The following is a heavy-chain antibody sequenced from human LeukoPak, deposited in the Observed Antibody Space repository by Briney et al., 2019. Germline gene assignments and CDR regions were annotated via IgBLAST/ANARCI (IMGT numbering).Heavy chain of an antibody. D-gene: IGHD3-16*01. Sequence: RGRSLRLSCAASGFTFSSYGMHWVREAPGEGREWGALICYDGSNKHFADSVRGRFTISRDNSKNTLYLQVNSLRAGDTAVYYCAKGLYDYVSSLDYWGQGTLVTVSS. CDR1: GFTFSSYG. V-gene: IGHV3-33*06. J-gene: IGHJ4*02. CDR3: AKGLYDYVSSLDY. CDR2: ICYDGSNK.